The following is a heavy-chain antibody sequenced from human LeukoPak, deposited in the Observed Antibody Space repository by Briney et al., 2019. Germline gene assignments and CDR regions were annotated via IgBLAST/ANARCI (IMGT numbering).Heavy chain of an antibody. Sequence: SQTLSLTCTVSGDSINNGSYYWSWIRQHPGKGPEWIGYIYSSGNTKYKPSLESRVLISLDASKNQFSLKLSSVTAADTAVYYCTRDLRADDSPLGFDPWGQGTLVTVSS. CDR2: IYSSGNT. CDR3: TRDLRADDSPLGFDP. D-gene: IGHD3-16*01. V-gene: IGHV4-31*03. J-gene: IGHJ5*02. CDR1: GDSINNGSYY.